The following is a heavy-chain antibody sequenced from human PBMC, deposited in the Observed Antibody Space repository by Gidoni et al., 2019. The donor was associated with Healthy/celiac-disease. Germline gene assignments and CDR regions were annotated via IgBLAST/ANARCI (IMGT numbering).Heavy chain of an antibody. CDR3: ARDSRGYLRYGMDV. V-gene: IGHV4-59*01. Sequence: QVQLPESGPGLVRPSETLSLTCTVSGGSISSYYWSWIRQPPGKGLEWIGYIYYSGSTNYNPSPKSRVTISVDTSKNQFTLKLSSVTGADTAVYYCARDSRGYLRYGMDVWGQGTTVTVSS. J-gene: IGHJ6*02. D-gene: IGHD3-10*01. CDR2: IYYSGST. CDR1: GGSISSYY.